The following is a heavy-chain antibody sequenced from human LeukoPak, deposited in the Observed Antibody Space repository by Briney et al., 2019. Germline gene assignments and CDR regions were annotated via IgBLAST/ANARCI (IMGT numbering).Heavy chain of an antibody. CDR2: IKEDGSEK. CDR1: GFTFSGYW. D-gene: IGHD6-13*01. J-gene: IGHJ4*02. CDR3: ACTIAVGY. Sequence: GGSLRLSCAASGFTFSGYWTTWVRLAPGKGLEWVANIKEDGSEKHYADSVKGRFTISRDNAKNSLYLQMDTLRFEDTAVYYCACTIAVGYWGQGTLVTVSS. V-gene: IGHV3-7*01.